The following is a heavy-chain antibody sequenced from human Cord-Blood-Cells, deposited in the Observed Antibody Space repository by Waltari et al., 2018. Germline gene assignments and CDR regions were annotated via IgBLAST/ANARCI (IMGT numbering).Heavy chain of an antibody. Sequence: QVQLVESGGGVVQPGRSLRLSCAASGFTFSSYGMHWVRQAPGKGLEWVAVIWYDGSNKYYADSVKGRFTISRDNSKNTLYLQMNSLRAEDTAVYYCARDRSGSYFDYWGQGTLVTVSS. D-gene: IGHD1-26*01. V-gene: IGHV3-33*01. J-gene: IGHJ4*02. CDR1: GFTFSSYG. CDR2: IWYDGSNK. CDR3: ARDRSGSYFDY.